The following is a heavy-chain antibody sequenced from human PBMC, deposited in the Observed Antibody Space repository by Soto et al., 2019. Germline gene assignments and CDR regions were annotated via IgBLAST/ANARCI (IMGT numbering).Heavy chain of an antibody. Sequence: SETLSLTCAVSGGSLSSSTWWSWVRQPPGKGLEWIGEIYDNGGTNYSPSLRSRVTLSLDKSKNQFSLTLKSVTAADTGIYYCXSPWGSFLTGRADALDVWGHGTMVTVSS. CDR1: GGSLSSSTW. V-gene: IGHV4-4*02. D-gene: IGHD3-9*01. J-gene: IGHJ3*01. CDR2: IYDNGGT. CDR3: XSPWGSFLTGRADALDV.